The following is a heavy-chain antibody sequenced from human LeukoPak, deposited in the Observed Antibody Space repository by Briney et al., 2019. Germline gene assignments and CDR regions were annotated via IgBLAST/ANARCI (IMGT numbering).Heavy chain of an antibody. CDR2: IYYSGST. CDR1: GGSISSSSYY. J-gene: IGHJ4*02. Sequence: SETLSLTCTVSGGSISSSSYYWGWIRQPPGKGLEWIGSIYYSGSTYYNPSLKSRVTISVDTSKNQFSLKLSSVTAADTAAYYCARVGYSSSWYPYYFDYWGQGTLVTVSS. D-gene: IGHD6-13*01. CDR3: ARVGYSSSWYPYYFDY. V-gene: IGHV4-39*07.